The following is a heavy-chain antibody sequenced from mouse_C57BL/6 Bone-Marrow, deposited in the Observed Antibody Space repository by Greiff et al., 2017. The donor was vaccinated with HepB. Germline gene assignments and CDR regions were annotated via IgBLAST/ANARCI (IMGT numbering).Heavy chain of an antibody. CDR1: GFTFSDAW. V-gene: IGHV6-6*01. D-gene: IGHD1-1*01. J-gene: IGHJ2*01. CDR2: IRNKANNHAT. Sequence: AGGSMKLSCAASGFTFSDAWMDWVRQSPEKGLEWVAEIRNKANNHATYYAESVKGRFTISRDDSKSSVYLQMNSLRAEDTGIYYCTRDGSSYGFDYWGQGTTLTVSS. CDR3: TRDGSSYGFDY.